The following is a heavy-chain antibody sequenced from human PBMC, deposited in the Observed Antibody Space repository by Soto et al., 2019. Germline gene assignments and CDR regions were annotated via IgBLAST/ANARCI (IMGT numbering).Heavy chain of an antibody. J-gene: IGHJ4*02. CDR2: ISDDGSTT. V-gene: IGHV3-74*01. CDR1: GFTFSGYW. D-gene: IGHD1-1*01. Sequence: GGSLRLSCEVSGFTFSGYWMHWVRQVPGKGLIWVSRISDDGSTTTYADSVKGRFTISRDNAKNTLYLQMNSLRADDTGLYYCTRGPRVSSTGTGAHWGQGTLVTVSS. CDR3: TRGPRVSSTGTGAH.